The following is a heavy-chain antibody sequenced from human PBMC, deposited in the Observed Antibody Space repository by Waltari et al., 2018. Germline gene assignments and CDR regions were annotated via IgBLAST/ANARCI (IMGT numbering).Heavy chain of an antibody. Sequence: QVQLQESGPGLVKPSGTLSLTCTVSGDSIRNNFFWSWVRQSPGKGLEWIGQVHQSGGSNYNPSLESRVTVSMDTSKNQFSLRVTSVTAADTAIYYCASDRGRGLYLDSWGQGTLVTVSP. CDR3: ASDRGRGLYLDS. CDR1: GDSIRNNFF. V-gene: IGHV4-4*02. J-gene: IGHJ4*02. D-gene: IGHD2-15*01. CDR2: VHQSGGS.